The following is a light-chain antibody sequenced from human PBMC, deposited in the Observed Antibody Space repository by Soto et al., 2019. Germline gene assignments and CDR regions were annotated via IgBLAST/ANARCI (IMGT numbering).Light chain of an antibody. V-gene: IGLV3-21*04. CDR1: XIGSKS. CDR3: QVWDSSSDPVV. J-gene: IGLJ2*01. CDR2: YDS. Sequence: SYELTQPPSVSVAPGKTARITCGGNXIGSKSVHWYQQKPGQAPVLVIYYDSDRPSGIPERFSGSNSGNTATLTISRVEAGDEADYYCQVWDSSSDPVVFGGGTKLTVL.